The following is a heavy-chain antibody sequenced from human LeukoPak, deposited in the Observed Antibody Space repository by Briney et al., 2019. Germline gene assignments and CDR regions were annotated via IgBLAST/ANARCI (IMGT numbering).Heavy chain of an antibody. CDR1: GFTFSSYA. V-gene: IGHV3-23*01. J-gene: IGHJ6*03. CDR2: ISGSGGST. D-gene: IGHD3-3*01. CDR3: AKRVFFGYYYYYMGV. Sequence: PGGSLRLSCAASGFTFSSYAMSWVRQAPGKGLEWVSAISGSGGSTYYADSVKGRFTISRDNSKNTLYLQMNSLRAEDTAVYYCAKRVFFGYYYYYMGVWGKGTTVTVSS.